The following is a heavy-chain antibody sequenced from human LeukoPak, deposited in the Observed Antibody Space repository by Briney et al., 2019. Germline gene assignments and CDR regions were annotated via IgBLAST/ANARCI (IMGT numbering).Heavy chain of an antibody. V-gene: IGHV3-64*02. CDR2: FSSDGGNT. CDR3: AKSNNIVGATYFDY. Sequence: GGSLRLSCAASGFTFSTYAMHWVRQAPGKGLEYISSFSSDGGNTYYADSVKGRFTISRDNSKNTLYLQMGRLRAEDMAVYYCAKSNNIVGATYFDYWGQGTLVSVSS. CDR1: GFTFSTYA. J-gene: IGHJ4*02. D-gene: IGHD1-26*01.